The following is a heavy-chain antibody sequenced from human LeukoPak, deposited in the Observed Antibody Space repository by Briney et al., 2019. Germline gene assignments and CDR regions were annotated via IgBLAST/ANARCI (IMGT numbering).Heavy chain of an antibody. J-gene: IGHJ4*02. CDR1: GVSISRGGYS. CDR3: ARDGNYDSSACYHGD. Sequence: PSQTLSLTCAVSGVSISRGGYSWSWIRQPPGKGLEWIGNISYSENTQYNPSLKSRVIISVDTSKNQFSLKLTSVTAADTAVYYCARDGNYDSSACYHGDWGQGTLVTVSS. CDR2: ISYSENT. V-gene: IGHV4-30-4*07. D-gene: IGHD3-22*01.